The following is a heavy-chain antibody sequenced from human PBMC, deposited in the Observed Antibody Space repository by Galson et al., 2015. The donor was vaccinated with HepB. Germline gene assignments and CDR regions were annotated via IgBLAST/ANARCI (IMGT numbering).Heavy chain of an antibody. J-gene: IGHJ6*03. CDR2: INHSGST. Sequence: SETLSLTCAVYGGSFSGYYWSWIRQPPGKGLEWIGEINHSGSTNYNPSLKSRVTISVDTSKNQFSLKLSSVTAADTAVYYCAGSYSSSLPYYYYYMDVWGKGTTVTVSS. CDR3: AGSYSSSLPYYYYYMDV. CDR1: GGSFSGYY. V-gene: IGHV4-34*01. D-gene: IGHD6-6*01.